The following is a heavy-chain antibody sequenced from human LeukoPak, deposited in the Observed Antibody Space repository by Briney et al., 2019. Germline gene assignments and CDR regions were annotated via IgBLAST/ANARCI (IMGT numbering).Heavy chain of an antibody. D-gene: IGHD5-18*01. CDR2: INPTGTGT. V-gene: IGHV1-46*01. J-gene: IGHJ3*02. CDR1: GYTFINNW. CDR3: ARAEESGDTAHEGAFDI. Sequence: ASVKVSCKASGYTFINNWMHWVRQAPGQGLEWIGLINPTGTGTLYAQKFQGRVTMTRDMSTSTDYMELSSLRSEDTAVYYCARAEESGDTAHEGAFDIWGQGTMVTVSS.